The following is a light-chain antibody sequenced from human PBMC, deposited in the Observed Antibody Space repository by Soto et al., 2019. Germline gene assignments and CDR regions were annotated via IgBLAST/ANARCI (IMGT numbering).Light chain of an antibody. CDR3: QQYNKWPSIT. J-gene: IGKJ5*01. CDR2: GAS. CDR1: QSVSSN. V-gene: IGKV3-15*01. Sequence: IVITQSPATLSVSQGERTTLSCRASQSVSSNLAWYQHKRGQAPRLLIYGASTRATGIPARFSGSASETEFPLTISSLQAEDFAVDYCQQYNKWPSITFGQETRLEIK.